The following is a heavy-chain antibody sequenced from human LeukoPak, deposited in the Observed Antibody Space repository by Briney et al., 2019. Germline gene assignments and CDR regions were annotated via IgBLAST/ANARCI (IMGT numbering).Heavy chain of an antibody. J-gene: IGHJ3*02. CDR3: TRYIADSSGSPSPSAFNI. V-gene: IGHV3-7*02. CDR2: IMQDGSEK. D-gene: IGHD3-22*01. Sequence: GGSLRLSCAASGFTFSAYWLSWVRQAPGKGLNWVANIMQDGSEKYYVDSVKGRFTISRDNAKNSLYLQMNSLRVEDTAVYYCTRYIADSSGSPSPSAFNIWGQGTMVTVSS. CDR1: GFTFSAYW.